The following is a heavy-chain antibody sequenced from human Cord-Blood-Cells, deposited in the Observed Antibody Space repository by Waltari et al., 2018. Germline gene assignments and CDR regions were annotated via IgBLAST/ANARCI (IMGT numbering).Heavy chain of an antibody. CDR2: ISSSCSTI. CDR3: AREGRIAAAGTDY. V-gene: IGHV3-48*03. D-gene: IGHD6-13*01. CDR1: GFTFSSYE. J-gene: IGHJ4*02. Sequence: EVQLVESGGGLVQPGGSRRLSCAASGFTFSSYEMNWVRQAPGKGLEWVSYISSSCSTIYYADSVKGRFTISRDNAKNSLYLQMNSLRAEDTAVYYCAREGRIAAAGTDYWGQGTLVTVSS.